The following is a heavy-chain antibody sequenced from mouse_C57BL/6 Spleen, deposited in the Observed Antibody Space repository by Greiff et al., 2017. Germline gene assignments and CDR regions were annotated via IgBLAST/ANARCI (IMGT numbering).Heavy chain of an antibody. Sequence: VQGVESGAELVKPGASVKMSCKASGYTFTTYPIEWMKQNHGKSLEWIGNFHTYNDDTKYTEQFKGKATLTVEKSSSTVYLELSRLTSDDAAVYYCARLGYGNGASFDYWGQGTTLTVSS. CDR2: FHTYNDDT. CDR1: GYTFTTYP. J-gene: IGHJ2*01. D-gene: IGHD2-1*01. V-gene: IGHV1-47*01. CDR3: ARLGYGNGASFDY.